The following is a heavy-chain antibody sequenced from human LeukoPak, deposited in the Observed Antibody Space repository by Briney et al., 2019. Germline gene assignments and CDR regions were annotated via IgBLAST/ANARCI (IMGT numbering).Heavy chain of an antibody. D-gene: IGHD3-10*01. Sequence: GGSLRLPWPASGSTFSSYASHWVRQAPGKGREWMAFIYYIGSNKYYADSVKGRFTISRDNSKNTLYLQMNSLRAEDTAVYYCAKDPRVRAFPLSSGSYYKIWGQGTMVTVPS. CDR1: GSTFSSYA. CDR3: AKDPRVRAFPLSSGSYYKI. J-gene: IGHJ3*02. CDR2: IYYIGSNK. V-gene: IGHV3-30*02.